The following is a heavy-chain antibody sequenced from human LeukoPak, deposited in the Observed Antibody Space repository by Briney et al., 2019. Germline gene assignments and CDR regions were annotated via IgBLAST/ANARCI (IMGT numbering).Heavy chain of an antibody. CDR1: GFTFSSYW. CDR2: INHNGNVN. CDR3: ARGQTGSDAFDI. J-gene: IGHJ3*02. Sequence: GGSLRLSCAASGFTFSSYWMNWARQAPGKGLEWVASINHNGNVNYYVDSVKGRFTISRDNAKNSLHLQMSNLRAEDTAVYYCARGQTGSDAFDIWGQGTMVTVSS. V-gene: IGHV3-7*03. D-gene: IGHD3-9*01.